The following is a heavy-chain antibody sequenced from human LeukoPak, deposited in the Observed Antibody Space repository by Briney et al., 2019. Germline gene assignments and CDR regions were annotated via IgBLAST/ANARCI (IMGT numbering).Heavy chain of an antibody. CDR1: GFTFSNYA. V-gene: IGHV3-23*01. Sequence: GGSLRPSCAASGFTFSNYAMSWVRQAPGKGLEWVSSISGTGGSTYYAGSVKGRFTISRDNSNNTLFLQMNSLRAEDTAVYYCAKVRTGHYFDYWGQGTLVTVSS. CDR3: AKVRTGHYFDY. CDR2: ISGTGGST. D-gene: IGHD1-1*01. J-gene: IGHJ4*02.